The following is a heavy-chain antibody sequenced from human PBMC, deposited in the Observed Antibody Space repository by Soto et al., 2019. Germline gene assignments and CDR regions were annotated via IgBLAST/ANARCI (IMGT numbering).Heavy chain of an antibody. CDR1: GFSLNDYG. Sequence: QVQLVESGGGVVQPGRSLRLSCAASGFSLNDYGMHWVRQPPGKGLEWVADISYDGRNKYYTDSVRGRFTISRDISKGTLYLQMNSLRPEDTAVYYCAKSNLGAYDTPDVWGQGTPVTVSP. CDR2: ISYDGRNK. D-gene: IGHD3-22*01. V-gene: IGHV3-30*18. CDR3: AKSNLGAYDTPDV. J-gene: IGHJ4*02.